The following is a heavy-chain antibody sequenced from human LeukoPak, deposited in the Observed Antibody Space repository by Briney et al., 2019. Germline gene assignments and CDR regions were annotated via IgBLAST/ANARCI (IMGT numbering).Heavy chain of an antibody. CDR3: TREGRPTVRFAP. Sequence: GASVKVSCKASGYTFTGYYIHWVRQAPGQGLEWMGWINPNSGGTTYAQGFQGRITLTRDTSTRTAYMELTTLKSDDTAVYYCTREGRPTVRFAPWGQGTLVTVSP. V-gene: IGHV1-2*02. CDR2: INPNSGGT. CDR1: GYTFTGYY. D-gene: IGHD4-11*01. J-gene: IGHJ5*02.